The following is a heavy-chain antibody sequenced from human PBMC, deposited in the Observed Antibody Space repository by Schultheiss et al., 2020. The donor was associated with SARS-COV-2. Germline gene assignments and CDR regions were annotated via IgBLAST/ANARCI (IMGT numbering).Heavy chain of an antibody. CDR3: ARGRRLGYCSSTSCYTFFQNGGGMDV. CDR1: GGSISSGGYY. J-gene: IGHJ6*02. Sequence: SETLSLTCTVSGGSISSGGYYWSWIRQHPGKGLEWIGYIYYSGSTYYNPSLKSRVTISVDTSKNQFSLKLSSVTAADTAVYYCARGRRLGYCSSTSCYTFFQNGGGMDVWGQGTTVTVSS. V-gene: IGHV4-31*03. D-gene: IGHD2-2*02. CDR2: IYYSGST.